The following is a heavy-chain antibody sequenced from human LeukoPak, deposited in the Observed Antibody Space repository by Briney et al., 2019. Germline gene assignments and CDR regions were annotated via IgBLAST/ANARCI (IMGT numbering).Heavy chain of an antibody. J-gene: IGHJ6*03. V-gene: IGHV3-7*01. Sequence: PGGSLRLSCAASGFTFSSYWMSWVRQAPGKGLEWVANIKQDGSEKYYVDSVKGRFTISRDNAKNSLYLQMNSLRAEDTAVYYCARVPGGGATYYYYYYMDVWGKGTTVTVSS. CDR3: ARVPGGGATYYYYYYMDV. CDR2: IKQDGSEK. D-gene: IGHD1-26*01. CDR1: GFTFSSYW.